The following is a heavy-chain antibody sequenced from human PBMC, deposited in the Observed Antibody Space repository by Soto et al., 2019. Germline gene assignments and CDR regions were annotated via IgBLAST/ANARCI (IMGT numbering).Heavy chain of an antibody. CDR1: GYTFTSYY. CDR3: ARDRMVRGVIPIYYYYYGMDV. J-gene: IGHJ6*02. Sequence: QVQLVQSGAEVKKPGASVKVSCKASGYTFTSYYMHWVRQAPGQGLEWMGIINPSGGSTSYAQTFQGRVTMTRDTSTSTVYMELSSLRSEDTAVYYCARDRMVRGVIPIYYYYYGMDVWGQGTTVTVSS. CDR2: INPSGGST. D-gene: IGHD3-10*01. V-gene: IGHV1-46*01.